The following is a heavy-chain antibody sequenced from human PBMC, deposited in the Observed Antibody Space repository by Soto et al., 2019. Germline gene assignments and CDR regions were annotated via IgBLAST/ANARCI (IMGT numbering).Heavy chain of an antibody. D-gene: IGHD6-13*01. J-gene: IGHJ6*03. CDR2: IYYSGST. V-gene: IGHV4-59*01. CDR3: ARDAASVSAGFAYYYYYMDV. CDR1: GGSISSYY. Sequence: SETLSLTCTVSGGSISSYYWSWIRQPPGKGLEWIGYIYYSGSTNYNPSLKSRVTISVDTSKNQFSLKLSSVTAADTAVYYCARDAASVSAGFAYYYYYMDVWGKGTTVTVSS.